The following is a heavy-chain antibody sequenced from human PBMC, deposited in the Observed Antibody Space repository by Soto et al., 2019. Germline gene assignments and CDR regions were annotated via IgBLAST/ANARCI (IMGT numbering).Heavy chain of an antibody. CDR2: ISGSGGST. Sequence: GGSLRLSCAASGFTFSSYAMSWVRQAPGKGLEWVSAISGSGGSTYYADSVKGRFTISRDNSKNTMYLQMNSLRAEDTAVYYCAKDLQLELRFGNDAFDIWGQGTMVTVSS. CDR1: GFTFSSYA. V-gene: IGHV3-23*01. D-gene: IGHD1-7*01. J-gene: IGHJ3*02. CDR3: AKDLQLELRFGNDAFDI.